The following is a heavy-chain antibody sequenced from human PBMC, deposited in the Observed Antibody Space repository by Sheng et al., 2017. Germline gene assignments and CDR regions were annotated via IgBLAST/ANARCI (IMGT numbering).Heavy chain of an antibody. CDR2: INWDGSET. CDR1: GFTFDDYA. Sequence: EVQLVESGGSVVQTGGSLRLSCAASGFTFDDYAMHWVRQVPGKGLEWVSFINWDGSETYYGDSVKGRFTISRDNRKSSLSLEMNSLRPEDSALYYCIKDLRTHFYGMDVWGRGTPVTV. CDR3: IKDLRTHFYGMDV. J-gene: IGHJ6*02. V-gene: IGHV3-43D*04.